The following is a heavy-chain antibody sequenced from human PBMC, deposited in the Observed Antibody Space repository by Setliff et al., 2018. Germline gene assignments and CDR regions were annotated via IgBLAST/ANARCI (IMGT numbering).Heavy chain of an antibody. Sequence: SETLSLTCTVSGGSISSGNYYWSWIRQPAGKGLEWIGHIQTSGTTNYNPSLKSRVTISVDTSKNQFSLKLTSVTAADTAIYYCARGGRDNGDYVYIQHWGQGTLVTVSS. J-gene: IGHJ1*01. V-gene: IGHV4-61*09. CDR3: ARGGRDNGDYVYIQH. CDR1: GGSISSGNYY. CDR2: IQTSGTT. D-gene: IGHD4-17*01.